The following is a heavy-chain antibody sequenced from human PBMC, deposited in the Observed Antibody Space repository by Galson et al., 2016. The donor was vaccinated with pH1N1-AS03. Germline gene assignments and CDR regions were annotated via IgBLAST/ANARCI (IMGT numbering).Heavy chain of an antibody. J-gene: IGHJ4*02. CDR1: GFTFSSYG. D-gene: IGHD3-22*01. V-gene: IGHV3-33*01. CDR2: IWYDGSNK. CDR3: ARGQGYNIGYFDTDY. Sequence: SLRLSCAASGFTFSSYGMHWVRQTPGKGLEWVAVIWYDGSNKYYADSVKGRFTISRDNSKNTLYLQMSSLRAEDTAVYYCARGQGYNIGYFDTDYWGRGTLVTVSS.